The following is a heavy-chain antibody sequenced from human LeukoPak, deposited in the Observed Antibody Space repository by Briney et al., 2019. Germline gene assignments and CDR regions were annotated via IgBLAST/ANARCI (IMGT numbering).Heavy chain of an antibody. CDR2: IYPGDSDT. Sequence: GESLKISCKGSGYSFTSYWIGWVRQVPGKGLEWMGIIYPGDSDTRYSPSFQGQVTISADKSISTAYLQWSSLKASDTAMFYCARLWFGEDDYYHGLDVWGQGTTVTVS. D-gene: IGHD3-10*01. V-gene: IGHV5-51*01. J-gene: IGHJ6*02. CDR3: ARLWFGEDDYYHGLDV. CDR1: GYSFTSYW.